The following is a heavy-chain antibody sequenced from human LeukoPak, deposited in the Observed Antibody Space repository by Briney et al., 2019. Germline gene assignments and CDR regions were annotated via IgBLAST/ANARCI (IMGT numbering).Heavy chain of an antibody. Sequence: PSETLSLTCAVYGGSFSGYYWSWIRQPPGKGLEWIGEINHSGSTNYNPSLKSRVTISVDTSKNQFSLKLSSVTAADTAVYYCARAIVVVPAAIGRAFFDYWGQGTLVTVSS. CDR2: INHSGST. D-gene: IGHD2-2*01. J-gene: IGHJ4*02. V-gene: IGHV4-34*01. CDR1: GGSFSGYY. CDR3: ARAIVVVPAAIGRAFFDY.